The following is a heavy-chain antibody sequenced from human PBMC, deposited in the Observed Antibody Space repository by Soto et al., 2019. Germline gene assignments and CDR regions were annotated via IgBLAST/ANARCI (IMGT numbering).Heavy chain of an antibody. V-gene: IGHV1-18*01. CDR2: ISAYNGNT. Sequence: GASVKVSCKASGYTFTSYGISWVRQAPGQGLERMGWISAYNGNTNYAQKLQGRVTMTTDTSTSTAYMELRSLRSDDTAVYYCARDSLTGYYGSGGPYYGMDVWGQGTTVTVSS. CDR1: GYTFTSYG. CDR3: ARDSLTGYYGSGGPYYGMDV. D-gene: IGHD3-10*01. J-gene: IGHJ6*02.